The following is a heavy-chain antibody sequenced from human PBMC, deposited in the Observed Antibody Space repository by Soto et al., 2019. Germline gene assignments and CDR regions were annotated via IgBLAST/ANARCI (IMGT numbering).Heavy chain of an antibody. J-gene: IGHJ6*03. CDR1: GYTFTSYD. V-gene: IGHV1-8*01. CDR3: ARARRGYCSSTSCYERGYYYYYYYMDV. CDR2: MNPNSGNT. D-gene: IGHD2-2*01. Sequence: ASVKVSCKAFGYTFTSYDINWVRQATGQGLERMGWMNPNSGNTGYAQKFQGRVTMTRNTAISTAYMELSSLRSEDTAVYYCARARRGYCSSTSCYERGYYYYYYYMDVWGKGTTVTVSS.